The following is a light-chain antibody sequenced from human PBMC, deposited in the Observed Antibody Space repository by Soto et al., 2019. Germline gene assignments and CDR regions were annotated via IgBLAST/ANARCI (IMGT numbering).Light chain of an antibody. Sequence: EIVLTQSPDTLSLSPGERATLSCRASQRVAKFLAWYQQKGGQPPRLLIFDASTRATGVPGSFNGSGSGTDFTLTISSLEPEDFAVYYCQQRTNWTLTFGGGTKVEVK. V-gene: IGKV3-11*01. CDR1: QRVAKF. J-gene: IGKJ4*01. CDR3: QQRTNWTLT. CDR2: DAS.